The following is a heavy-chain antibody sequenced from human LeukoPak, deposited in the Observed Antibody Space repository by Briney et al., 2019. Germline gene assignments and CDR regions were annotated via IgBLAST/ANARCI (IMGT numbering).Heavy chain of an antibody. CDR1: GGSISTSAFY. V-gene: IGHV4-39*01. Sequence: PSETLSLTCTVSGGSISTSAFYWGWIRQPPGKGLEWIGNIYDSGNEFYNPSLKSRVTISADTSKNQFPLKLNSVTAADTAMYYCARQISDYYYYYMDVWGEGITVTVSS. CDR2: IYDSGNE. CDR3: ARQISDYYYYYMDV. J-gene: IGHJ6*03. D-gene: IGHD2/OR15-2a*01.